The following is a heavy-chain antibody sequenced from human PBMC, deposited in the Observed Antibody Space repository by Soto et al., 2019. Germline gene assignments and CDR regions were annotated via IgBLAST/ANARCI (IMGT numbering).Heavy chain of an antibody. Sequence: SETLSLTCTVSGGSISRSGYFWSWIRQHPGKGLEWIGYIYDSGSTYYNPSLKSRVSLSVDTSKNQFSLNLTSVTAAYTAMYYCARSSRSYFDYWGQGTLVTVSS. CDR3: ARSSRSYFDY. CDR1: GGSISRSGYF. J-gene: IGHJ4*02. V-gene: IGHV4-31*03. CDR2: IYDSGST.